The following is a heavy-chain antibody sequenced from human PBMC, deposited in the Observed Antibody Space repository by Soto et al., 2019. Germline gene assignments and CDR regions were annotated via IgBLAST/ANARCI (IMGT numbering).Heavy chain of an antibody. V-gene: IGHV3-23*01. J-gene: IGHJ3*02. CDR3: AKSSYGSDAFDI. D-gene: IGHD5-18*01. CDR1: GFTFSSYA. CDR2: ISGSGGST. Sequence: GGSLRLSCAASGFTFSSYAMSWVRQAPGRGLEWVSAISGSGGSTYYADSVKGRFTISRDNSKNTLYLQMNSLRAEDTAVYYCAKSSYGSDAFDIWGQGTLVTVSS.